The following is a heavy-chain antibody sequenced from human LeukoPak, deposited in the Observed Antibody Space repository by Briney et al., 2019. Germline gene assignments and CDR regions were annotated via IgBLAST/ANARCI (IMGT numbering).Heavy chain of an antibody. CDR2: MYYSGST. J-gene: IGHJ5*02. CDR1: GGSISSGDYY. V-gene: IGHV4-30-4*01. D-gene: IGHD3-22*01. CDR3: ARLYYYDSRIDP. Sequence: SQTLSLTCTVSGGSISSGDYYWSWIRQPPGKGLEWIAYMYYSGSTYYNPSLKSRVTMSADTSKSQLSLKLSSVTAADTAVYYCARLYYYDSRIDPWGQGILVTVSS.